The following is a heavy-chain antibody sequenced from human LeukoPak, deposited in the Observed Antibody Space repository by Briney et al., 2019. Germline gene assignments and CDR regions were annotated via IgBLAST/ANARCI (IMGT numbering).Heavy chain of an antibody. V-gene: IGHV3-23*01. CDR3: AKRYGDSTGWFFDF. Sequence: PGGSLRLSCAVSGFTFSDYAMSWVRQAPGRGLEWVSAFETAGTTYYADSVKGRFAISRDDSKNTLFLQMNSLRAEDTAVFYCAKRYGDSTGWFFDFWGQGSLVTVSS. CDR2: FETAGTT. D-gene: IGHD6-13*01. CDR1: GFTFSDYA. J-gene: IGHJ4*02.